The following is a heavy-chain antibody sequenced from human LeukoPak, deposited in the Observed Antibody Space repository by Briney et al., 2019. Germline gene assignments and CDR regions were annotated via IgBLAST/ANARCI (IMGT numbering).Heavy chain of an antibody. D-gene: IGHD2-2*01. V-gene: IGHV3-7*01. CDR3: ARLGCSSTSCPLGDWFDP. CDR1: GFTFSSYW. J-gene: IGHJ5*02. Sequence: GGSLRLSCAASGFTFSSYWMSWVRQAPGKGLEWVANIKQDGSEKYYVDSVKGRFTISRDDAKNSLYLQMNSLRAEDTAVYYCARLGCSSTSCPLGDWFDPWGQRTLVTVSS. CDR2: IKQDGSEK.